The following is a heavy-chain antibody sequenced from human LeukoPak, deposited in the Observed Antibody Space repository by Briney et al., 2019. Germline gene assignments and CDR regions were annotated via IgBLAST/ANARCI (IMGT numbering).Heavy chain of an antibody. CDR3: AREGSGSKRNAFDI. CDR1: GFSFSNY. D-gene: IGHD3-22*01. Sequence: GGSLRRSCVASGFSFSNYMSWVRQAPGKGLEWVSVIYSGGSTYYADSVKGRFTISRDNSKNTLYLQMNSLRAEDTAVYYCAREGSGSKRNAFDIWGQGTMVTVSS. J-gene: IGHJ3*02. CDR2: IYSGGST. V-gene: IGHV3-53*01.